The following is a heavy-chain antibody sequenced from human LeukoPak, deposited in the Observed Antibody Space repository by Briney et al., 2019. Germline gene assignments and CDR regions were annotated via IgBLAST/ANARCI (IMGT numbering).Heavy chain of an antibody. D-gene: IGHD6-19*01. Sequence: SETLSLTCTVSGGSISSHYWSWIRQPPGKGLEWIGYIYYSGSTNYNPSLKSRVTISVDTSKNQFSLKLSSVTAADTAVYYCARGGTYSSGWYAKYYYYMDVWGKGTTVTVSS. CDR2: IYYSGST. CDR3: ARGGTYSSGWYAKYYYYMDV. V-gene: IGHV4-59*11. CDR1: GGSISSHY. J-gene: IGHJ6*03.